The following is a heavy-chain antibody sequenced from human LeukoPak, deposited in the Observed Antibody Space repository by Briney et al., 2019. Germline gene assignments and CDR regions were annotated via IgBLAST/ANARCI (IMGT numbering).Heavy chain of an antibody. Sequence: ASVKVSCKASGYTFTSYDINWVRQATGKGLEWMGWMNPNSGNTGYAQKFQGRVTITRNTSISTAYMELSSLRSEDTAVYYCVVGAYYDSSGHDYWGQGTLVTVSS. D-gene: IGHD3-22*01. V-gene: IGHV1-8*03. CDR1: GYTFTSYD. CDR3: VVGAYYDSSGHDY. J-gene: IGHJ4*02. CDR2: MNPNSGNT.